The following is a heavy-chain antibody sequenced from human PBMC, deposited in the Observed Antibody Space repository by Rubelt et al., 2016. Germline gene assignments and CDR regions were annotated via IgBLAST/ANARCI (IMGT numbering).Heavy chain of an antibody. CDR2: IYSGGST. V-gene: IGHV3-66*01. CDR3: ARDSSSSWYYYGMDV. D-gene: IGHD6-13*01. J-gene: IGHJ6*02. CDR1: GFTFDDYA. Sequence: EVQLVESGGGLVQPGRSLRLSCAASGFTFDDYAMHWVRQAPGKGLEWVSVIYSGGSTYYADSVKGRFTISRDNSKNTLYLQMNSLRAEDTAVYYCARDSSSSWYYYGMDVWGQGTTVTVSS.